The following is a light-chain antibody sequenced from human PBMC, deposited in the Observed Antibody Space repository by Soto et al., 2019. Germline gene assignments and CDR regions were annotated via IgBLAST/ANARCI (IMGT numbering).Light chain of an antibody. Sequence: QSVLNQPASVSGSPGQSITISFTGTISDVSGYNFVSWYQQYPGKAPKLMIYDVSNRPSGVSNRFSGSKSGNTASLTISGLQAEDEADYYCSSYTSSNTYVFGAGTKVTVL. J-gene: IGLJ1*01. CDR1: ISDVSGYNF. V-gene: IGLV2-14*03. CDR3: SSYTSSNTYV. CDR2: DVS.